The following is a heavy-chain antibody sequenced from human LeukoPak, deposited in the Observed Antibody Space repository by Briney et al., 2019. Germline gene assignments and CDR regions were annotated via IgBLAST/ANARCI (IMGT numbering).Heavy chain of an antibody. V-gene: IGHV4-39*01. J-gene: IGHJ3*02. CDR1: GGSISSSSYY. Sequence: SETLSLTCSVSGGSISSSSYYWGWIRQPPGKGLEWIGSIYYSGSTYYNPSLKSRVAISVDTSKTPFSLKLSSVTAADTAVYYCARHRIAPADDAFDIWGRGTMVTVSS. CDR2: IYYSGST. CDR3: ARHRIAPADDAFDI. D-gene: IGHD6-13*01.